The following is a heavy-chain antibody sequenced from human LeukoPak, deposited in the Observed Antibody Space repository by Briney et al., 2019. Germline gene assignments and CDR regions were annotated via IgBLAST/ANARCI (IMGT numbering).Heavy chain of an antibody. CDR3: AKVTGAPAY. D-gene: IGHD1-26*01. V-gene: IGHV3-23*01. J-gene: IGHJ4*02. Sequence: ESVKGRFTISRDKSKDTVYPQMNSLRAEDTAVYYCAKVTGAPAYWGQGTLVTLSS.